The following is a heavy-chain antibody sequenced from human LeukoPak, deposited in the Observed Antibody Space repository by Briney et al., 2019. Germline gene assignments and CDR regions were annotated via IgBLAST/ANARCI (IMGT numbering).Heavy chain of an antibody. V-gene: IGHV1-2*02. Sequence: ASVKVSCKASGNTFTGYYMHWVRQAPGQGLEWMGWINPNSGGTNYAQKFQGRVTMTRDTSISTAYMELSRLRSDDTAVYYCARVQRYYDSSGLTTWGQGTLVTVSS. CDR3: ARVQRYYDSSGLTT. CDR1: GNTFTGYY. J-gene: IGHJ5*02. D-gene: IGHD3-22*01. CDR2: INPNSGGT.